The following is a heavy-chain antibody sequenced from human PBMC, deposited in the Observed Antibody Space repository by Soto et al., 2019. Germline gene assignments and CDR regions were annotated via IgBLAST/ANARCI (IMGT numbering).Heavy chain of an antibody. CDR3: AIQALALGPENVHFYRMDV. CDR1: GFTFRSYA. V-gene: IGHV3-23*01. D-gene: IGHD5-12*01. CDR2: ISDSGVTT. J-gene: IGHJ6*02. Sequence: EVHLLESGGGLVQPGGSLRLSCAASGFTFRSYAVSWVRQDPGKGLEWVSAISDSGVTTYYADSVKGRFTISRDNSKNTLYLQMSSLRAEDTAIYYCAIQALALGPENVHFYRMDVWGQGTMVTVS.